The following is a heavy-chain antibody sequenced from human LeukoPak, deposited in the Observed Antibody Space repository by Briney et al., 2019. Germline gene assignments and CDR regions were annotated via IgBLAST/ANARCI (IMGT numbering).Heavy chain of an antibody. V-gene: IGHV4-39*07. Sequence: SSETLSLTCTVSDGSISSSSYYWGWIRQPPGKGLEWIGTIYYRGSTYYNPSLESRVTISVDTSKNQFSLKLSSVTAADTAVYFCARGPYSYDSSGAFDIWGQGTMVTVSS. CDR1: DGSISSSSYY. CDR3: ARGPYSYDSSGAFDI. J-gene: IGHJ3*02. CDR2: IYYRGST. D-gene: IGHD3-22*01.